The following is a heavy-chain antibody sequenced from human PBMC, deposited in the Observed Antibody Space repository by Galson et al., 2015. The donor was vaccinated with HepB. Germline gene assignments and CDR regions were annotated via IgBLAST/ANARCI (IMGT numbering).Heavy chain of an antibody. Sequence: SVKVSCKASGYTFATYFIHWVRQAPGQRLEWMGWINGGNGNTQYSQSFQGRVTITRDTSASTAYMELRSLRSEDTAVYYCARVGGIGVASSLEYWGQGTLVTVSS. D-gene: IGHD1-1*01. CDR3: ARVGGIGVASSLEY. V-gene: IGHV1-3*01. J-gene: IGHJ4*02. CDR2: INGGNGNT. CDR1: GYTFATYF.